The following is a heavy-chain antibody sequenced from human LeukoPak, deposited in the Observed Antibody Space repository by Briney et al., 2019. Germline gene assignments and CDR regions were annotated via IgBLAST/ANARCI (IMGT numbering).Heavy chain of an antibody. D-gene: IGHD5-18*01. CDR1: GFTFSSYA. J-gene: IGHJ6*03. CDR3: ARDGRQLARYYYMDV. V-gene: IGHV3-23*01. CDR2: ISGSGGST. Sequence: GGSLRLSCAASGFTFSSYAMTWVRQAPGKGLEWVSGISGSGGSTYHADSVKGRFTISRDNAKKSLFLQMNSLRAEDTAVYYCARDGRQLARYYYMDVWGKGTTVTVSS.